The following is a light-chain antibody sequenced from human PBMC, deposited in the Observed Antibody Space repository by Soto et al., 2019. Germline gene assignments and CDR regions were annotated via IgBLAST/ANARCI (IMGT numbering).Light chain of an antibody. CDR2: GAS. CDR1: QSVDSSY. J-gene: IGKJ4*01. Sequence: EIVLTQSPGTLSLSPGEMATLSCRASQSVDSSYLAWYHQRPGRAPRLLIYGASSRATGIPDRFSGSGSGTDFTLTISRLEPEDFAVYYCQQRSNWLTFGGGTKVDIK. CDR3: QQRSNWLT. V-gene: IGKV3D-20*02.